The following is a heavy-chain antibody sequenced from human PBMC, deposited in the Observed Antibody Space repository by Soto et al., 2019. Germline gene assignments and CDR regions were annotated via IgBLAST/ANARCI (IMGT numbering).Heavy chain of an antibody. J-gene: IGHJ4*02. CDR2: INSDGSST. CDR3: ARTMTTVTTRFDY. Sequence: PGGSLRLSCAASGFSFSNCWMHWVRQAPGMGLVWVSHINSDGSSTTYADSVKGRFTISRDNAKNSLYLQMNSLRAEDTAVYYCARTMTTVTTRFDYWGQGTLVTVSS. CDR1: GFSFSNCW. D-gene: IGHD4-4*01. V-gene: IGHV3-74*01.